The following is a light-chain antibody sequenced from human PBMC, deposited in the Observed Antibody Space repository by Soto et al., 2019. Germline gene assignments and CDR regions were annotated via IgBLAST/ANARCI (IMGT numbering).Light chain of an antibody. CDR1: QGIRNY. CDR3: QKYSSVLV. V-gene: IGKV1-27*01. Sequence: DIQMTQSPTSLSASVGDRVTITCRASQGIRNYVAWYQQIPGKAPKLLIYAASTLQSGVPSRFSGSGSGTDLTLTIDGLQPEDVATYSCQKYSSVLVFGPGTKVEIK. J-gene: IGKJ3*01. CDR2: AAS.